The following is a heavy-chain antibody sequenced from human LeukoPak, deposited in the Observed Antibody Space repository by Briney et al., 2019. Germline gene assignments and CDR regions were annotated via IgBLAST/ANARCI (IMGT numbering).Heavy chain of an antibody. CDR1: GYTFTSYY. D-gene: IGHD2-15*01. CDR2: INPSGGST. V-gene: IGHV1-46*01. J-gene: IGHJ3*02. CDR3: ARAQDRTDAFDI. Sequence: ASVEVSCKASGYTFTSYYMHWVRQAPGQGLEWMGIINPSGGSTSYAQKFQGRDTMTRDTSTSTVYMELSGLRSEDTAVYYCARAQDRTDAFDIWGQGTMVTVSS.